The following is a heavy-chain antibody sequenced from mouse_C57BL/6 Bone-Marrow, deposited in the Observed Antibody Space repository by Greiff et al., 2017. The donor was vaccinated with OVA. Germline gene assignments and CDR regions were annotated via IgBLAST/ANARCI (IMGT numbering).Heavy chain of an antibody. CDR2: ISNGGGST. Sequence: EVNLVESGGGLVQPGGSLKLSCAASGFTFSDYYMYWVRQTPEKRLEWVAYISNGGGSTYYPDTVKGRFTISRDNAKNTLYLQMSRLKSEYTAMYYCARRGLPSFWYFDVWGTGTTVTVSS. CDR3: ARRGLPSFWYFDV. V-gene: IGHV5-12*01. CDR1: GFTFSDYY. D-gene: IGHD2-4*01. J-gene: IGHJ1*03.